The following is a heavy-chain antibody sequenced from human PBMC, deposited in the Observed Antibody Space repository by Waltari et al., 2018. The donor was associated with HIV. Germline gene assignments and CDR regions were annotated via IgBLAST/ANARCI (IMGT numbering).Heavy chain of an antibody. CDR3: SVGPPLPVKTFDF. Sequence: EVQLVESGGGLVEPGGSLRLSCEASGFTVSRSYMRCVRQEKGKGLEWVSMSYGGSRPHSADSVEGRISISRDTSKNTLYLEMSSLSTEDTALDYCSVGPPLPVKTFDFWGQGTLVTVSS. CDR1: GFTVSRSY. J-gene: IGHJ4*02. CDR2: SYGGSRP. V-gene: IGHV3-66*01.